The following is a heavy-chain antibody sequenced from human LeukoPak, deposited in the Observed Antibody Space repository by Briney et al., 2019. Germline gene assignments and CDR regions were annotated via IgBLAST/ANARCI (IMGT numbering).Heavy chain of an antibody. Sequence: SVKISCKASGGTFSSYAISWVRQAPGQGLEWMGGIIPIFGTANYAQKFQGRVTITADESTSTAYMELSSLRSEDTAVYYCAREGVERWLVGRLDVWGKGTTVTVSS. D-gene: IGHD6-19*01. V-gene: IGHV1-69*01. CDR3: AREGVERWLVGRLDV. CDR1: GGTFSSYA. CDR2: IIPIFGTA. J-gene: IGHJ6*04.